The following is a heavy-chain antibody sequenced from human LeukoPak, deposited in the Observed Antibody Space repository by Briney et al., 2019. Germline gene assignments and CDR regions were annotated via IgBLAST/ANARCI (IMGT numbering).Heavy chain of an antibody. J-gene: IGHJ6*02. Sequence: PGGSLRLSCAASGFTVSSNYMSWVRQAPGKGLEWVSVIYSGGSTYYADSVKGRFTISRDNSKNTLYLQMNSLRAEDTAVYYCASLSTVTPSLDGMDVWGQGTTVTVSS. V-gene: IGHV3-53*01. CDR2: IYSGGST. D-gene: IGHD4-17*01. CDR3: ASLSTVTPSLDGMDV. CDR1: GFTVSSNY.